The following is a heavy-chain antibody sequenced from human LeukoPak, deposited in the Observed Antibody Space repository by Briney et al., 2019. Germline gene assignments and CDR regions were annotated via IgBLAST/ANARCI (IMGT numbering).Heavy chain of an antibody. V-gene: IGHV3-74*01. CDR2: IKGDGSGA. J-gene: IGHJ3*02. Sequence: GGSLRLSCAASGFTFSAYWMHWVRQAPGKGLVWVSRIKGDGSGASYADSVKGRFTISRDNAKNSLYLQMNSLRAEDTAVYYCARDCGGGSCYGPYDAFDIWGQGTMVTVSS. CDR3: ARDCGGGSCYGPYDAFDI. CDR1: GFTFSAYW. D-gene: IGHD2-15*01.